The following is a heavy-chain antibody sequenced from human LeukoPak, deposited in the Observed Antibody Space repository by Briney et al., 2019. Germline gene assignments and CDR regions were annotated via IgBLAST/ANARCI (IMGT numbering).Heavy chain of an antibody. CDR1: GFTFSSYG. V-gene: IGHV3-33*01. J-gene: IGHJ6*04. CDR2: IWYDGSNK. CDR3: ARDYAPYYDFWSGGFLDV. D-gene: IGHD3-3*01. Sequence: GGSLRLSCAAAGFTFSSYGMHWVRQAAGKGLEWEAVIWYDGSNKYYADSVKGRFTISRDNSKNTLYLQMNSLRAEDTAVYYCARDYAPYYDFWSGGFLDVWGKGTTVTVSS.